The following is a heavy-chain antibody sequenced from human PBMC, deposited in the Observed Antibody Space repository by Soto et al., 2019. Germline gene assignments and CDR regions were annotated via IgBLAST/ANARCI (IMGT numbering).Heavy chain of an antibody. CDR3: AKDGGYSYGYSPRYYYGMDV. CDR2: ISGSCGST. J-gene: IGHJ6*02. CDR1: GFTFSSYA. V-gene: IGHV3-23*01. Sequence: EVQLLESGGGLVQPGGSLRLSCAASGFTFSSYAMSWVRQAPGKGLEWVSAISGSCGSTYYADSVKGRFTISRDNSKNTLYLQMNSLRAEDTAVYYCAKDGGYSYGYSPRYYYGMDVWGQGTTVTVSS. D-gene: IGHD5-18*01.